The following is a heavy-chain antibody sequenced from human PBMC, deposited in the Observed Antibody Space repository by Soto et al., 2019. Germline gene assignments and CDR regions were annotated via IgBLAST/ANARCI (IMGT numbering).Heavy chain of an antibody. CDR3: ARVGVAEELDV. V-gene: IGHV6-1*01. D-gene: IGHD6-19*01. Sequence: PSQTLSLTCAISGVSVSSNRAAWHWIRQSPSRGLEWLGRTYYRSRWYSNYAVSVKSRIIINPDTSKNQFSLQLNSVTPEDTAVYYCARVGVAEELDVWGQGTTVTVSS. J-gene: IGHJ6*02. CDR1: GVSVSSNRAA. CDR2: TYYRSRWYS.